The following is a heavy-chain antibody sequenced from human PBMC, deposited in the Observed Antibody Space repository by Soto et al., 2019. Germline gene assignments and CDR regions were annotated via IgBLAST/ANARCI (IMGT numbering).Heavy chain of an antibody. CDR2: IYPGDSDT. D-gene: IGHD2-2*01. Sequence: PGESLKISCKGSGYSFTSYWIGWVRQMPGKGLEWMGIIYPGDSDTRYSPSFQGQVTISADKSISTAYLQWSSLKASDTAMYYCARLSPRIVVVPAAIYYYYYGMDVWGQGTTVTVSS. J-gene: IGHJ6*02. V-gene: IGHV5-51*01. CDR1: GYSFTSYW. CDR3: ARLSPRIVVVPAAIYYYYYGMDV.